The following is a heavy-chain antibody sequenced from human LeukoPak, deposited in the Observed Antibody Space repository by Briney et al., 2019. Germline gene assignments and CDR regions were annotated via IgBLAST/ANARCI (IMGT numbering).Heavy chain of an antibody. J-gene: IGHJ4*02. D-gene: IGHD5-18*01. CDR1: GXSISSGGYY. CDR2: IYYSGST. V-gene: IGHV4-31*03. CDR3: ARVGDTAMVYFDY. Sequence: SETLSLTCTVSGXSISSGGYYWSWIRQHPGKGLEWIGYIYYSGSTYYNPSLKSRVTISVDTSKNQFSLKLSSVTAADTAVYYCARVGDTAMVYFDYWGQGTLVTVSS.